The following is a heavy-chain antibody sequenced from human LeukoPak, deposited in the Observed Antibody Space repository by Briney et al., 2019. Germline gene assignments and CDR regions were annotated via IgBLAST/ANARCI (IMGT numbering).Heavy chain of an antibody. J-gene: IGHJ4*02. D-gene: IGHD3-10*01. CDR1: GYTFSSYG. Sequence: ASVKVSCKASGYTFSSYGISWVRQAPGQGLEWMGWISVYNGNINYIEKFQGRVTMTTDTYTSTAYMELRSLRSDDTAVYYCAREHGSGTYYNPVGFDYWGQGTLVTVSS. CDR3: AREHGSGTYYNPVGFDY. CDR2: ISVYNGNI. V-gene: IGHV1-18*04.